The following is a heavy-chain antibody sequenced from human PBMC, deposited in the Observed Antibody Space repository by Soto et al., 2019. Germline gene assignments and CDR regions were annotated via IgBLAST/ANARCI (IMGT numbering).Heavy chain of an antibody. CDR3: AKKVNSGPGSQYFDY. D-gene: IGHD3-10*01. V-gene: IGHV3-30*18. Sequence: QVQLVESGGGVVQPGRSLRLSCAASGFTFSSYGMHWVRQAPGKGLEWVAVISYDGTNKYYTDSVKGRFTISRDNSKNTLFLQMNSLRAEDTAIYYCAKKVNSGPGSQYFDYWGQGTLVTVSS. CDR1: GFTFSSYG. CDR2: ISYDGTNK. J-gene: IGHJ4*02.